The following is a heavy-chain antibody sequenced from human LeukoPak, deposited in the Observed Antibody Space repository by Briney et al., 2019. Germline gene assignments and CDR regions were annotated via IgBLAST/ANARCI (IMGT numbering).Heavy chain of an antibody. CDR2: ISWNSGSI. CDR1: GFTFDDYA. J-gene: IGHJ3*02. Sequence: PGGSLRLSCAASGFTFDDYAMHWVRQAPGKGLEWVSGISWNSGSIGYADSVKGRFTISRDNAKNSLYLQMNSLRAEDTALYYCAKDNGIFSGYESGAFDIWGQGTMVTASS. D-gene: IGHD5-12*01. CDR3: AKDNGIFSGYESGAFDI. V-gene: IGHV3-9*01.